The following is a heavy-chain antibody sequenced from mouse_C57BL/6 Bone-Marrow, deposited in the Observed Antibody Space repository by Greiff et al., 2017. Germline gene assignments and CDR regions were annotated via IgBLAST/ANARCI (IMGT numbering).Heavy chain of an antibody. CDR1: GFTFSDYY. V-gene: IGHV5-16*01. CDR2: INNEGSST. D-gene: IGHD3-2*02. Sequence: EVQLVESEGGLVQPGSSMKLSCPASGFTFSDYYMAWVRQVPEKGLEWFANINNEGSSTYYLDSLNGRFIIPRDKAKNILYLQMSSLKSEDTATYYCAREAQATWGLYYFDYWGQGTTLTVSS. CDR3: AREAQATWGLYYFDY. J-gene: IGHJ2*01.